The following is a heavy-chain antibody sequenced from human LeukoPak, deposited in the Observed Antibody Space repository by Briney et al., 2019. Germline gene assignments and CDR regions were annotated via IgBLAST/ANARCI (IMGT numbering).Heavy chain of an antibody. V-gene: IGHV3-21*01. CDR3: ARDGLLGGVPYYFDY. D-gene: IGHD3-16*01. Sequence: GGSLRLSCAASGFPLSAYPMEWVRQAPGKGLEWVSSVNGDSSYIYYADSVKGRFTIARDNAKNSLHLQMNSLRAEDTAVYYCARDGLLGGVPYYFDYWGQGTLVTVSS. CDR1: GFPLSAYP. CDR2: VNGDSSYI. J-gene: IGHJ4*02.